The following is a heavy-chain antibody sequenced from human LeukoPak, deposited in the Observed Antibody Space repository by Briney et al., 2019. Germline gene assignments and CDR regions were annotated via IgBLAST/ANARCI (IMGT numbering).Heavy chain of an antibody. Sequence: SEALSLTCTVSGGSISSYYWSWIRQPPGKGLEWIGYIYYSGSTNYNPSLKSRVTISVDTSKNQFSLKLSSVTAADTAVYYCARRGQQLVLDYWGQGTLVTVSS. CDR3: ARRGQQLVLDY. J-gene: IGHJ4*02. D-gene: IGHD6-13*01. V-gene: IGHV4-59*08. CDR2: IYYSGST. CDR1: GGSISSYY.